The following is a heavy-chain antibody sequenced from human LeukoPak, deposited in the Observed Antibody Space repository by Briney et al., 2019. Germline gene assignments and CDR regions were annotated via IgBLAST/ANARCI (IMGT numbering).Heavy chain of an antibody. J-gene: IGHJ5*02. CDR3: ARDLNFDTNWFDP. CDR1: GGSISSYY. Sequence: SETLSLTCTVSGGSISSYYWSWIRQPPGKGLEWIGYIYYSGRPNYNPPLKSRVTISVDTSKNQFSLKLSSVTAADTAVYYCARDLNFDTNWFDPWGQGTLVTVSS. D-gene: IGHD3-9*01. CDR2: IYYSGRP. V-gene: IGHV4-59*01.